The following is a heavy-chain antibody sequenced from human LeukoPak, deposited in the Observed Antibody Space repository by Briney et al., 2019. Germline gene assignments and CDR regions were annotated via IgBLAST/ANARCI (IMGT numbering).Heavy chain of an antibody. J-gene: IGHJ4*02. CDR3: AVYDSSGYPLIDY. D-gene: IGHD3-22*01. CDR1: GYTFTRYY. CDR2: INPNSGGT. V-gene: IGHV1-2*02. Sequence: GASVKVSCKASGYTFTRYYMHWVRQAPGQGLEGMGWINPNSGGTNYAQKFQGRVTMTRDTSLSTAYMELSRLRSDDTAVYYCAVYDSSGYPLIDYWGQGTLVTVSS.